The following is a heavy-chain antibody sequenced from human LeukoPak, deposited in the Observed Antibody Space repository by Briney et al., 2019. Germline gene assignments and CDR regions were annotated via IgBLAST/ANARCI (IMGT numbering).Heavy chain of an antibody. V-gene: IGHV6-1*01. J-gene: IGHJ4*02. CDR1: GDSVSSNSAA. CDR3: AREVGGYDSSGFYRPFDY. D-gene: IGHD3-22*01. Sequence: SQTLSLTCAISGDSVSSNSAAWNWIRQSPSRGLEWLGRTYYRSKWYNDYAVSVRSRITINPDTSKNQFSLHLNSATPEDTAVYYCAREVGGYDSSGFYRPFDYWGQGTLVTVSS. CDR2: TYYRSKWYN.